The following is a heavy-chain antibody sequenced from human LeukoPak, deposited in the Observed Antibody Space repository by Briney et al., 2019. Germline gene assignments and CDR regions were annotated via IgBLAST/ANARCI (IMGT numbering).Heavy chain of an antibody. D-gene: IGHD4/OR15-4a*01. V-gene: IGHV3-48*03. CDR2: ISSSGSTV. Sequence: PGGGLRLSCAASGFTFSSYEMNWVRQAPGKGLEWVSYISSSGSTVYHADSVKGRFTISRDNAKNSLYLQMNSLRAEDTAVYYCASPMTVSLKVNRDAFDIWGQGTMVTVHS. CDR1: GFTFSSYE. CDR3: ASPMTVSLKVNRDAFDI. J-gene: IGHJ3*02.